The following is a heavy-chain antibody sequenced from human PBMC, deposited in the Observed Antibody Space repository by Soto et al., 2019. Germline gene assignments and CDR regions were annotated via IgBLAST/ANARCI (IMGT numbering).Heavy chain of an antibody. CDR3: ARSRYFGDVSCYDL. CDR2: ISPTSDYI. CDR1: GFTPRPYS. D-gene: IGHD2-15*01. Sequence: GGSLRLSCAASGFTPRPYSMNWVRQAPGEGLELVSSISPTSDYIFYADSVKGRFTIARDNAKNSVYLQVDSLRAEDTAVYCARSRYFGDVSCYDLWGHGTLVTVSS. V-gene: IGHV3-21*01. J-gene: IGHJ4*01.